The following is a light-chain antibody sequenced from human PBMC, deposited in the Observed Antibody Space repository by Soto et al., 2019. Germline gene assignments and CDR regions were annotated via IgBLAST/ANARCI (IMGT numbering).Light chain of an antibody. Sequence: AIQMTQSPSSLSASVGDRVTITCRASQGIRDDLGWYQQKPGKAPKLLIYSASTLQSGVPSRFSGSGSGTDFTLTITSLQPEDFATYYCLQDYNFPLTFGGGTKVEI. CDR3: LQDYNFPLT. CDR1: QGIRDD. V-gene: IGKV1-6*01. CDR2: SAS. J-gene: IGKJ4*02.